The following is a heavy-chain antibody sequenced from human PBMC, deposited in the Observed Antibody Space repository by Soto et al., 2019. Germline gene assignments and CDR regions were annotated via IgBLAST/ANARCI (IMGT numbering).Heavy chain of an antibody. CDR1: GFTFSNHA. D-gene: IGHD2-2*01. J-gene: IGHJ5*02. V-gene: IGHV3-23*01. Sequence: EVQLLESGGALVQPGGSLRLSCAASGFTFSNHAMNWVRQAPGKGLEWVSTIRDSGSTYYADSVKGRFTISRDHATNTMYLQMHSLRAEDTAVYYSACHPGVPYCTSTSGFSFFDPWGQGPLVIVSS. CDR3: ACHPGVPYCTSTSGFSFFDP. CDR2: IRDSGST.